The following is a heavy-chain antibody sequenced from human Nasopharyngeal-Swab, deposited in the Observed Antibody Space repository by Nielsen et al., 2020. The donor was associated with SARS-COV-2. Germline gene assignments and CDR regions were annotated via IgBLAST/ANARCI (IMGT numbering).Heavy chain of an antibody. V-gene: IGHV3-9*01. CDR3: AKTPTNYGMDV. CDR1: GFTFDDYA. CDR2: ISWNSGSI. Sequence: SLKISCADSGFTFDDYAMHWVRQAPGKGLEWVSGISWNSGSIGYADSVKGRFTISRDNAKNSLYLQMNSLRAEDTALYYCAKTPTNYGMDVWGQGTTVTVSS. J-gene: IGHJ6*02.